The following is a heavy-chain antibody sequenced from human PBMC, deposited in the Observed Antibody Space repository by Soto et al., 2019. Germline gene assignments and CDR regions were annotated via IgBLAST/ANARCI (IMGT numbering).Heavy chain of an antibody. D-gene: IGHD3-9*01. Sequence: SVKVSCKASGYTFTSYGISWVRQAPGQGLEWMGRIIPYLGNANYAQKFQGRATITADKSTSTAYMELSSLRSEDTAVYYCARDPPDYDILTGNWFDPWGQGTLVTVSS. CDR1: GYTFTSYG. CDR3: ARDPPDYDILTGNWFDP. J-gene: IGHJ5*02. CDR2: IIPYLGNA. V-gene: IGHV1-69*04.